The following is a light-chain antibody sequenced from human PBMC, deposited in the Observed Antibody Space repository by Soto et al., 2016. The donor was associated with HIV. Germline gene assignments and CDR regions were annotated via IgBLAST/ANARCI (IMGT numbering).Light chain of an antibody. CDR3: QQYYSSPLT. CDR2: TAS. V-gene: IGKV1-NL1*01. J-gene: IGKJ4*01. CDR1: QGISNS. Sequence: DIQLTQSPSFLSASVGDRVTITCRASQGISNSLAWYQQKPGKAPKLLLYTASRLESGVPSRFSGSGSGTDYTLTISSLQPEDFATYFCQQYYSSPLTFGGGTKVEIK.